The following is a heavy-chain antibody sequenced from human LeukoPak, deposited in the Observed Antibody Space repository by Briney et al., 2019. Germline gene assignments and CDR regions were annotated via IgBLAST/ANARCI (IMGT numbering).Heavy chain of an antibody. CDR1: GGSFSGYY. Sequence: SETLSLTRAVYGGSFSGYYWSWIRQPPGKGLEWIGEINHSGSTNYNPSLKSRVTISVDTSKNQFSLKLSSVTAADTAVYYCARGVYSYGYYYYYMDVWGKGTTVTVSS. CDR2: INHSGST. V-gene: IGHV4-34*01. CDR3: ARGVYSYGYYYYYMDV. J-gene: IGHJ6*03. D-gene: IGHD5-18*01.